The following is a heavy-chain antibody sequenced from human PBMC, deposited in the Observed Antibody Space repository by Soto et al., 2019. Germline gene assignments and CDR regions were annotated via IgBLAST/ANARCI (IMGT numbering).Heavy chain of an antibody. CDR1: FHFRRPS. V-gene: IGHV3-23*04. Sequence: EVQLVQSGGGWVEPGGALGLPWGSPGFHFRRPSQKLGRPGPGEGLGVILGIRNDGGSMYYVGSVKGRFTISRDNSKSTSTLRMKNLRAEDTATYYCVRDRYTMSDFWSAFSSDWGQGAQVIVSS. CDR2: IRNDGGSM. J-gene: IGHJ4*02. CDR3: VRDRYTMSDFWSAFSSD. D-gene: IGHD3-3*01.